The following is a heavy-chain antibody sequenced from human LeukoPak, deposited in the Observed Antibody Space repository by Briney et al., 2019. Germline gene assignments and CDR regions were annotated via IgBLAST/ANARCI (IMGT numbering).Heavy chain of an antibody. CDR1: GYSISSGYY. Sequence: SETLSLTCTVSGYSISSGYYWGWIRQPPGKGLEWIGSIYHSGSTDYNPSLKSRVTISVDTSKNQFSLKLSSVTAADTALYYCARVPQYFYRSGHVGYFQHRGQGTLVTVSS. CDR3: ARVPQYFYRSGHVGYFQH. D-gene: IGHD3-22*01. J-gene: IGHJ1*01. V-gene: IGHV4-38-2*02. CDR2: IYHSGST.